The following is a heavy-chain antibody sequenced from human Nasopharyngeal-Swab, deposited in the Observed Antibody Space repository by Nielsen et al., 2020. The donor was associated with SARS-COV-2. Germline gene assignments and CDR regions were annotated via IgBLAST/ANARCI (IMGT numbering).Heavy chain of an antibody. CDR3: ARIGEGVYYYYGMDV. D-gene: IGHD3-16*01. J-gene: IGHJ6*02. V-gene: IGHV5-51*01. CDR2: IYPGDSDT. Sequence: GESLKISCKGSGYSFTSYWIGWVRQMPGKGLEWMGIIYPGDSDTRYSPSFQGQVTISADKSISTAYLQWSSLKASDTAMYYCARIGEGVYYYYGMDVRGQGTTVTVSS. CDR1: GYSFTSYW.